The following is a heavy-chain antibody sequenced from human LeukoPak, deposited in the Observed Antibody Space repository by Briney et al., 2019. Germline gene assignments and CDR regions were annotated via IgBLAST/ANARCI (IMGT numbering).Heavy chain of an antibody. Sequence: SETLSLTCTVSGGSISSYYWSWIRQPAGKGLEWIGHIYTSGSTNYNPSLNSRVTMSVDTSNNQCTLRLSSVTAADTAVYYCARVGDYALKDWGQGTLVTVSS. J-gene: IGHJ4*02. D-gene: IGHD3-16*01. CDR2: IYTSGST. CDR1: GGSISSYY. CDR3: ARVGDYALKD. V-gene: IGHV4-4*07.